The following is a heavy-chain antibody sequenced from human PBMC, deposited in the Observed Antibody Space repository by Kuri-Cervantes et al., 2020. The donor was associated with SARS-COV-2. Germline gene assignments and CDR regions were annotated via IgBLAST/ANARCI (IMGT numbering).Heavy chain of an antibody. V-gene: IGHV1-46*01. CDR1: GYTFTSYY. Sequence: ASVKVSCKASGYTFTSYYMHWVRQAPGQGLEWMGIINPSGGSTSYAQKFQGRVTITTDESTSTAYMELSSLRSEDTAVYYCARCGWRAAGKIDAFDIWGQGTMVTVSS. CDR3: ARCGWRAAGKIDAFDI. D-gene: IGHD6-19*01. J-gene: IGHJ3*02. CDR2: INPSGGST.